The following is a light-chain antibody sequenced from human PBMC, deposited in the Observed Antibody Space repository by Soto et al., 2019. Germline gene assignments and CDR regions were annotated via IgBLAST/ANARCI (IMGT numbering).Light chain of an antibody. CDR3: AAWDDSLTANV. Sequence: QSALTQPPSASGTPGQRVTISCSGSSSNIGGRTVNWYQQLPGTAPTLLIYNNNQRPSGVPDRFSGSKSGTSASLAITGLQSEDEADYYCAAWDDSLTANVFGVGTKVTVL. J-gene: IGLJ1*01. V-gene: IGLV1-44*01. CDR2: NNN. CDR1: SSNIGGRT.